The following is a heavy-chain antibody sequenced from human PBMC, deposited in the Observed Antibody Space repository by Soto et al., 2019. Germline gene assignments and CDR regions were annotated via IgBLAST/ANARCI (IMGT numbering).Heavy chain of an antibody. Sequence: GGSLGLSCGASGFSFSKYGMHWVRKAPGEGLEWLSLISYDGSEKWYAESVKGRFTISRDNSKNTLYLQMNSLRGDDTAVYFCAKGYEVSPPVASAWYSNYFYGMDVWGRGTTVTVSS. D-gene: IGHD6-19*01. J-gene: IGHJ6*02. CDR1: GFSFSKYG. CDR3: AKGYEVSPPVASAWYSNYFYGMDV. CDR2: ISYDGSEK. V-gene: IGHV3-30*02.